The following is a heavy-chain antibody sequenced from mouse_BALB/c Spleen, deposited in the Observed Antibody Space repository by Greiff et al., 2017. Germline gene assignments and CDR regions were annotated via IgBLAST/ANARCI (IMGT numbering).Heavy chain of an antibody. CDR1: GFTFSSFG. CDR3: ARGYDEGAWFAY. J-gene: IGHJ3*01. Sequence: DVMLVESGGGLVQPGGSRKLSCAASGFTFSSFGMHWVRQAPEKGLEWVAYISSGSSTIYYADTVKGRFTISRDNPKNTLLLQMTSLRSEDTAMYYCARGYDEGAWFAYWGQGTLVTVSA. CDR2: ISSGSSTI. D-gene: IGHD2-14*01. V-gene: IGHV5-17*02.